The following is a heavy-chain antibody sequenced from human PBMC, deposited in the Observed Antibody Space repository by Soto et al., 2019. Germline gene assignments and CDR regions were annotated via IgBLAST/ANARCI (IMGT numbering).Heavy chain of an antibody. CDR1: GFTFSSYA. CDR2: ISGSGGST. D-gene: IGHD3-10*01. J-gene: IGHJ5*02. Sequence: GGSLRLSCAASGFTFSSYAMSWVRQAPGKGLEWVSAISGSGGSTYYADSVKGRFTISRDNSKNTLYLQMNSLRAEDTAVYYCAKGLVLLWFGEQSGVFDPWGQGTLVTVSS. CDR3: AKGLVLLWFGEQSGVFDP. V-gene: IGHV3-23*01.